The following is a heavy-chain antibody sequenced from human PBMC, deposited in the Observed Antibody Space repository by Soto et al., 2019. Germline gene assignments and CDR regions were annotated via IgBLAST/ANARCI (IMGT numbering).Heavy chain of an antibody. V-gene: IGHV3-30*18. CDR2: MSNDGTKK. D-gene: IGHD3-9*01. CDR1: GFRFSSFG. J-gene: IGHJ4*02. CDR3: AKDPSTGSADY. Sequence: PGGSLRLSCETSGFRFSSFGMHWVRQAPGKGLEWVSIMSNDGTKKYYADSVKGRFTISRDGSRNTLYLQMSSLRAEDTAMYYCAKDPSTGSADYWGQGTQVTVSS.